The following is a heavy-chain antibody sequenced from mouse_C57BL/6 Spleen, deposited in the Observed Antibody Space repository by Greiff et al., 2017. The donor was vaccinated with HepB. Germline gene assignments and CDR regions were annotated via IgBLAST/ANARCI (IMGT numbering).Heavy chain of an antibody. CDR3: ARGDDYDGPFDY. CDR1: GYTFTTYP. J-gene: IGHJ2*01. D-gene: IGHD2-4*01. Sequence: VKLMESGAELVKPGASVKMSCKASGYTFTTYPIEWMKQNHGKSLEWIGNFHPYNDDTKYNEKFKGKATLTVEKSSSTVYLELSRLTSDDSAVYYCARGDDYDGPFDYWGQGTTLTVSS. V-gene: IGHV1-47*01. CDR2: FHPYNDDT.